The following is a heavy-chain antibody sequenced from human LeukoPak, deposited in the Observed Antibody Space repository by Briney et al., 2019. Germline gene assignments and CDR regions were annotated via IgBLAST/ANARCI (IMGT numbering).Heavy chain of an antibody. Sequence: PGGSLRLSCAASGFTFSSYAMSWVRQAPGKGLEWVSAISVSGGSTYYADSVKGRFTISRDNSKNTLYLQMNSLRAEDTAVYYCAKLDCGGGSCYTPGGYFQHWGQGTLVTVSS. J-gene: IGHJ1*01. CDR1: GFTFSSYA. CDR2: ISVSGGST. D-gene: IGHD2-15*01. CDR3: AKLDCGGGSCYTPGGYFQH. V-gene: IGHV3-23*01.